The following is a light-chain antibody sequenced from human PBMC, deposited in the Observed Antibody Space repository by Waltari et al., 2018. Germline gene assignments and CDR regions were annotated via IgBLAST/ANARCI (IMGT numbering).Light chain of an antibody. Sequence: QPDSVSGSPGQSITIALSGISSDSGGYNYVSWYHQHPGEAPKLTIYDFTNRPSGVSDRFSGSKSGSSASLTISGLQPEDEADYYCSSFTSSTTGIFGGGTKLTVL. CDR1: SSDSGGYNY. V-gene: IGLV2-14*03. CDR2: DFT. CDR3: SSFTSSTTGI. J-gene: IGLJ2*01.